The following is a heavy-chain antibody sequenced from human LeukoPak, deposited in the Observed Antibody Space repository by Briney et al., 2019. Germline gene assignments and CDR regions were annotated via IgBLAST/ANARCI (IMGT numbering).Heavy chain of an antibody. Sequence: GGSLRLSCAASGFTFSSYSMNWVRQAPGKGLEWVSYISSSSSTIYYADSVKGRFTISRDNAKNSLYLQMNSLRAEDMALYYCAKILGSSWYAGAFDIWGQGTMVTVSS. J-gene: IGHJ3*02. CDR1: GFTFSSYS. CDR2: ISSSSSTI. D-gene: IGHD6-13*01. V-gene: IGHV3-48*01. CDR3: AKILGSSWYAGAFDI.